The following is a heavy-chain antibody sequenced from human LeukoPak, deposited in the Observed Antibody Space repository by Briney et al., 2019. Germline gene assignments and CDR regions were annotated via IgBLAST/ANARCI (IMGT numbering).Heavy chain of an antibody. CDR2: ISSSSSYI. J-gene: IGHJ4*02. CDR3: ARALSGWKHGIDY. V-gene: IGHV3-21*01. D-gene: IGHD6-19*01. CDR1: GFTFSSYS. Sequence: TGGSLRLSCAASGFTFSSYSMNWVRQAPGKGLEWVSSISSSSSYIYYADSVKGRFTISRDNAKNSLYLQMNSLRAEDTAVYYCARALSGWKHGIDYWGQGTLVTVSS.